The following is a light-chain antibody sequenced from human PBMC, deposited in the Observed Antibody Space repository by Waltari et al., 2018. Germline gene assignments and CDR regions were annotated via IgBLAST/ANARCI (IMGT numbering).Light chain of an antibody. CDR3: QQCGDLPYT. V-gene: IGKV1-33*01. CDR1: PDNNNC. Sequence: DIHMTQSPSSLSASVGDRVTITCQASPDNNNCLIWYQQKPGKAPNLLIDDASNLNTGVPARFSARGSGTDFSLTITSLQPEDFATYYCQQCGDLPYTFGQGTKLEIK. CDR2: DAS. J-gene: IGKJ2*01.